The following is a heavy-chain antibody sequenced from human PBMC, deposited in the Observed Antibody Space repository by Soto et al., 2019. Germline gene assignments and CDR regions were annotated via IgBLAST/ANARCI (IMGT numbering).Heavy chain of an antibody. Sequence: EVQVVESGGGLVQPGGSLRLSCSVSGFTLSDHYIDWVRQAPGKGLEWVGRSRNQANGYSTIYAASVKGRFTTSRDDSKNLVYLQMESLRTEDTAVYYCVRDTYFSDSSSYTRCFDFWGQGALVNVSS. V-gene: IGHV3-72*01. CDR1: GFTLSDHY. D-gene: IGHD3-22*01. CDR3: VRDTYFSDSSSYTRCFDF. CDR2: SRNQANGYST. J-gene: IGHJ4*02.